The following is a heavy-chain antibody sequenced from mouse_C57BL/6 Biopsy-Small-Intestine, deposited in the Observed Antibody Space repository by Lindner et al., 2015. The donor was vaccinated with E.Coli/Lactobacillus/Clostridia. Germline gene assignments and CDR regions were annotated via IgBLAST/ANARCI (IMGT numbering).Heavy chain of an antibody. CDR1: GYTFTDHH. CDR3: ARKDQGFYYDYDGALAY. D-gene: IGHD2-4*01. V-gene: IGHV1-34*01. CDR2: IYPNNGGN. J-gene: IGHJ3*01. Sequence: VQLQESGAELAKPGASVKMSCKASGYTFTDHHMHWVKQSHGKSLEYIGYIYPNNGGNGYNQKFKGKATLTADKSSSTAYMELRSLTSEDSAVYFCARKDQGFYYDYDGALAYWGQGTLVTVSA.